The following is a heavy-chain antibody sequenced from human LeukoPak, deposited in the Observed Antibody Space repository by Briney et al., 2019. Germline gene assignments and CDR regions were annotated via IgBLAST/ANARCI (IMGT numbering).Heavy chain of an antibody. CDR1: XXXXXDXA. J-gene: IGHJ6*02. CDR3: AKDSSPAWGDYGMDV. V-gene: IGHV3-9*01. D-gene: IGHD3-16*01. CDR2: ISWNSGSI. Sequence: SXXLSCAASXXXXXDXAMHXVXQXPGXGXXWXXXISWNSGSIGYADSVKGRFTISRDNAKNSLYLQMNSLRAEDTALYYCAKDSSPAWGDYGMDVWGQGTTVTVSS.